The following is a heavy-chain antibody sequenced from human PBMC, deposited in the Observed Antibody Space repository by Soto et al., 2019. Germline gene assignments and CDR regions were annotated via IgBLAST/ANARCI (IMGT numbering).Heavy chain of an antibody. V-gene: IGHV4-30-4*01. Sequence: SETLSLTCTVSGGSISSDDYYWSWIRQAPGRGLEWIGYIHASGSIYYNPSLKSRATMSIDTAGNQFSLKVSSVTVADTAVYYCARDLDGLHDDTSGPFPRPGWGQGTLVTVSS. CDR2: IHASGSI. D-gene: IGHD3-22*01. J-gene: IGHJ1*01. CDR1: GGSISSDDYY. CDR3: ARDLDGLHDDTSGPFPRPG.